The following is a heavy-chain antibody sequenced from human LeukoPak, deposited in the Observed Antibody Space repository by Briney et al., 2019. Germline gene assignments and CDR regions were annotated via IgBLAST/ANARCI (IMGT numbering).Heavy chain of an antibody. CDR3: AREVMDNLRFDY. J-gene: IGHJ4*02. Sequence: GASLKASSKASGYTFTSYYMHWVRQAPGQGLEWMGIINPSGGDTSYAQKFQGRLTMTRDTSTNTVYMELTSLRSEDTAVYYCAREVMDNLRFDYWGQGTLVTVSS. CDR2: INPSGGDT. CDR1: GYTFTSYY. V-gene: IGHV1-46*01. D-gene: IGHD1-14*01.